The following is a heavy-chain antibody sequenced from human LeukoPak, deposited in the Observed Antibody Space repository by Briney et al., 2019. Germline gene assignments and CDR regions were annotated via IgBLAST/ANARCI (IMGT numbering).Heavy chain of an antibody. V-gene: IGHV3-11*01. CDR3: ARDPESAAGPDYYYFYGMDA. CDR1: GFTFSDYY. D-gene: IGHD6-13*01. Sequence: GGSLRLSCAASGFTFSDYYMSWIRQAPGKGLEWISYISSRGRTIYYADSVKGRFTISRDNAKKSLYLQMNSLRVEDTAVYYCARDPESAAGPDYYYFYGMDAWGQGTTVTVSS. J-gene: IGHJ6*02. CDR2: ISSRGRTI.